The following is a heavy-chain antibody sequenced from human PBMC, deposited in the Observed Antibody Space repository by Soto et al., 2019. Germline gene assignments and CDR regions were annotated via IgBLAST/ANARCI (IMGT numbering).Heavy chain of an antibody. CDR1: GYSFTSYW. V-gene: IGHV5-51*01. J-gene: IGHJ6*03. CDR3: ARGTVTRPGYYYMDV. D-gene: IGHD4-17*01. CDR2: IYPGDSDT. Sequence: PGESLKISCKGSGYSFTSYWIGWVRQMPGKGLEWMGIIYPGDSDTRYSPSFQGQVTISADKSISTAYLQWSSLKASDTAMYYCARGTVTRPGYYYMDVWGKRTTVTVSS.